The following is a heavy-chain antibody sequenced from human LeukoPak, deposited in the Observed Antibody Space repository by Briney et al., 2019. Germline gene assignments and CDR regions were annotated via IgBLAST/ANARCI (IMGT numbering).Heavy chain of an antibody. CDR2: ISGSGGST. Sequence: GGSLRLSCAASEFTFSSYSMSWVRQAPGKGLEWVSAISGSGGSTYYADSVKGRFTISRDNSKNTLYLQMNSLRAEDTAVYYCASSPGITMIVVVINPPSVWGQGTLVTVSS. D-gene: IGHD3-22*01. V-gene: IGHV3-23*01. J-gene: IGHJ4*02. CDR3: ASSPGITMIVVVINPPSV. CDR1: EFTFSSYS.